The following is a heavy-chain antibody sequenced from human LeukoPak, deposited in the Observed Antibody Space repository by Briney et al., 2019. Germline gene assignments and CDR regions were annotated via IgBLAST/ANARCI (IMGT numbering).Heavy chain of an antibody. CDR2: IYYSGST. J-gene: IGHJ4*02. V-gene: IGHV4-59*01. CDR1: GGSFSGYY. CDR3: ARVFNHYDSSGYLDY. D-gene: IGHD3-22*01. Sequence: PSETLSLTCAVYGGSFSGYYWSWIRQPPGKGLEWIGYIYYSGSTNYNPSLKSRVTISVDTSKNQFSLKLSSVTAADTAVYYCARVFNHYDSSGYLDYWGQGTLVTVSS.